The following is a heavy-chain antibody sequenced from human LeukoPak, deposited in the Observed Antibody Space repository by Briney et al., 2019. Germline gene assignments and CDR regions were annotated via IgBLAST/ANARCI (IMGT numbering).Heavy chain of an antibody. CDR1: GGSISYYY. CDR3: TRGYSSGFAGA. CDR2: IYYSGST. V-gene: IGHV4-59*01. Sequence: SETLSLTCTVSGGSISYYYWSWIRQPPGKGLEWIGYIYYSGSTNYNPSLKSRVTISVDTSKNQFSLKLSSVTAADTAVYYCTRGYSSGFAGAWGQGTLVTVSS. D-gene: IGHD6-19*01. J-gene: IGHJ5*02.